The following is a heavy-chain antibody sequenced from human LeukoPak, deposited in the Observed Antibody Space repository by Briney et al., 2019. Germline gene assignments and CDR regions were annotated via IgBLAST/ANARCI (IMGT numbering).Heavy chain of an antibody. Sequence: SETLSLTCAVYGGSFSGYYWSWIRQPPGKGLEWIGEINHSGSTNYNPSLKSRVTISVDTSKNQFSLKLSSVTAADTAVYYCARGLNTMVRGGIPTGYYMDVWGKGTTVTVSS. CDR3: ARGLNTMVRGGIPTGYYMDV. CDR2: INHSGST. J-gene: IGHJ6*03. CDR1: GGSFSGYY. D-gene: IGHD3-10*01. V-gene: IGHV4-34*01.